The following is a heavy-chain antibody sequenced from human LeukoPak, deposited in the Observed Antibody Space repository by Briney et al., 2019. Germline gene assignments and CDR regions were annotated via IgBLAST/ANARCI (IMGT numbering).Heavy chain of an antibody. CDR2: IYYSGST. Sequence: PSETLSLTCTVSGGSISSSGSYWGWIRQPPGKGLEWIGTIYYSGSTYYNPSLKSRGSISVDTSKNQFSLKLSSVTAADTAVYYCAGGEWAFSGYYYTGDYWGQGTLVTVSS. D-gene: IGHD3-22*01. CDR3: AGGEWAFSGYYYTGDY. V-gene: IGHV4-39*01. CDR1: GGSISSSGSY. J-gene: IGHJ4*02.